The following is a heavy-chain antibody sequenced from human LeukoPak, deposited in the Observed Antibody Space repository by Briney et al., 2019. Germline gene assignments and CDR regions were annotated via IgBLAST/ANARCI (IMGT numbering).Heavy chain of an antibody. Sequence: PSETLSLTCTVSGGSISSDCWSWIRQPPGKGLEWIGYIYYSGSTNYNPSLKSRVTISVDTSKNQFSLKLSSVTAADTAVYYCARVKGYYDSRDAFDIWGQGTMVTVSS. CDR1: GGSISSDC. J-gene: IGHJ3*02. D-gene: IGHD3-22*01. CDR3: ARVKGYYDSRDAFDI. CDR2: IYYSGST. V-gene: IGHV4-59*12.